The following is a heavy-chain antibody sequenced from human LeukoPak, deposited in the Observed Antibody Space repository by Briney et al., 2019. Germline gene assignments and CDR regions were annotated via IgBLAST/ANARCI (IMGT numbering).Heavy chain of an antibody. J-gene: IGHJ4*02. Sequence: KPGESLKISCKGSGYSSTSYWIGWVRQMPGKGLEWMGIIYPGDSDTRYSPSFQGQVTISADKSISTAYLQWSSLKASDTAMYYCARLELYYYGSGSYPPPDYWGQGTLVTVSS. CDR2: IYPGDSDT. D-gene: IGHD3-10*01. V-gene: IGHV5-51*03. CDR1: GYSSTSYW. CDR3: ARLELYYYGSGSYPPPDY.